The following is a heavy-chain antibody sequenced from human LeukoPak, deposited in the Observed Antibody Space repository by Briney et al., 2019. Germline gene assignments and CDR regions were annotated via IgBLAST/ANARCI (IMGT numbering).Heavy chain of an antibody. D-gene: IGHD6-19*01. Sequence: GGSLRLSCAASGFTFSSYGMHWVRQAQGKGLEWGAVISYDGSNKYYADSVKGRFTISRDNSKNTLYLQMNSLRAEDTAVYYCAKDPQAAAVAGPDYWGQGTLVTVSS. CDR1: GFTFSSYG. J-gene: IGHJ4*02. CDR2: ISYDGSNK. V-gene: IGHV3-30*18. CDR3: AKDPQAAAVAGPDY.